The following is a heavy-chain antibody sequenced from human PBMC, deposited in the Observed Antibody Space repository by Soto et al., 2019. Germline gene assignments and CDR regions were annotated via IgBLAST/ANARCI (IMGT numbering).Heavy chain of an antibody. CDR1: GFTFSSYS. CDR3: ARDYYRFNSGYGFSMDV. D-gene: IGHD5-12*01. CDR2: IIDSGGST. Sequence: PGGSLRLSCAASGFTFSSYSMNWVRQAPGKGLEWVSDIIDSGGSTYYADSVKGRFTISRDNSKSTLYLQMNSLRAEDTAVYYCARDYYRFNSGYGFSMDVWGQGTTVTVS. V-gene: IGHV3-23*01. J-gene: IGHJ6*02.